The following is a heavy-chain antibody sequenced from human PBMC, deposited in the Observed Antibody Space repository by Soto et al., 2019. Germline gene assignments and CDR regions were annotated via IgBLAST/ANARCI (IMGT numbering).Heavy chain of an antibody. J-gene: IGHJ6*02. CDR3: ARQEVPQWFSKGYYGMDV. D-gene: IGHD6-13*01. CDR1: SGPFSGYY. Sequence: ETLSLTCAVYSGPFSGYYWTWIRQSPGKGLEWIGEIKHGGSTNYSPSLKGRVTISLDTSRTQFSLTLRSVIASDTAVYYCARQEVPQWFSKGYYGMDVWGQGTTVTVSS. V-gene: IGHV4-34*01. CDR2: IKHGGST.